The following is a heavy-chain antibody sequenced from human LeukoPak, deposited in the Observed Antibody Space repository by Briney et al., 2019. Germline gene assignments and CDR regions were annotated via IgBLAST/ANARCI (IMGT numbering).Heavy chain of an antibody. CDR2: MNPNSGNT. CDR1: GYTFTNYD. V-gene: IGHV1-8*01. CDR3: ARGRVSQWLVLYYYYGMDV. Sequence: GASVKVSCKTSGYTFTNYDINWVRQATGQGLEWMGWMNPNSGNTGYAQKFQGRVTMTRNTSISTAYMELSSLRSEDTAVYYCARGRVSQWLVLYYYYGMDVWGQGTTVTVSS. D-gene: IGHD6-19*01. J-gene: IGHJ6*02.